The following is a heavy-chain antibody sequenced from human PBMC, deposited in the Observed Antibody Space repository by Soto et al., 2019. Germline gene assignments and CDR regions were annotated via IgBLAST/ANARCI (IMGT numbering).Heavy chain of an antibody. CDR1: GFTFSSYS. CDR2: ISSSSTI. J-gene: IGHJ6*02. D-gene: IGHD2-2*01. Sequence: GGSLRLSCAASGFTFSSYSTNWVRQAPGKGLEWVSYISSSSTIYYADSVKGRFTISRDNAKNSLYLQMNSLRAEDTAVYYCARPTLVKYCSSTSCLFYGMDVWGQGTTVTVSS. CDR3: ARPTLVKYCSSTSCLFYGMDV. V-gene: IGHV3-48*01.